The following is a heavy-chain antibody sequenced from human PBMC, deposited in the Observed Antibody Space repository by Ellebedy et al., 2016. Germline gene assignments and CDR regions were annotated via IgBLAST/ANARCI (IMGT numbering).Heavy chain of an antibody. D-gene: IGHD3-22*01. Sequence: SETLSLTCAVSGGSISSSNWWSWVRQPPGKGLEWIGEIYHSGSTNYNPSLQSRITISVDTSNNQFSLRLTSVTAADTAVYFCARAGDYYDSSGYGYEYYGLDVWGQGTTVTVSS. CDR1: GGSISSSNW. V-gene: IGHV4-4*02. CDR2: IYHSGST. CDR3: ARAGDYYDSSGYGYEYYGLDV. J-gene: IGHJ6*02.